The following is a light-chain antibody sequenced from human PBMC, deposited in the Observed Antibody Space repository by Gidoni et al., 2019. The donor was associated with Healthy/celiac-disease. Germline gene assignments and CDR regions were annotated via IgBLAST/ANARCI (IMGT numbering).Light chain of an antibody. J-gene: IGKJ4*01. CDR3: QQSYSTPPT. CDR1: QSISSY. V-gene: IGKV1-39*01. Sequence: DIQMTQSPSSLSASVGDRVTITCRASQSISSYLNWYQQKPGKAPKLLIYAASSFQSGVPSRVSGSGSGTDFTLTISSLQAEDFATYYCQQSYSTPPTFGGGTKVEIK. CDR2: AAS.